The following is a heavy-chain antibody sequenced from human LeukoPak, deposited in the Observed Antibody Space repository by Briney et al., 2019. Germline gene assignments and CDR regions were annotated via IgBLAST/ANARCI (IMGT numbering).Heavy chain of an antibody. V-gene: IGHV3-23*01. CDR2: ISGSGGST. CDR1: GFTFSDYG. CDR3: TGNYYGSGSYADFDY. J-gene: IGHJ4*02. Sequence: PGGSLRLSCAASGFTFSDYGMTWVRQAPGKGLEWVSAISGSGGSTYYADYVKGWFTISRDDSKNTAYLQMDSLKTEDTAVYYCTGNYYGSGSYADFDYWGQGTLVTVSS. D-gene: IGHD3-10*01.